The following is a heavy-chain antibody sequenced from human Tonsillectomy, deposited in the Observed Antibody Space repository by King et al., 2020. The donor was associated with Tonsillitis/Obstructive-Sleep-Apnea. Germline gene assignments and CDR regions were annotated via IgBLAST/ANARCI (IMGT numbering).Heavy chain of an antibody. Sequence: VQLVESGGGLVQPGGSLRLSCAASGFTFCSYWMHWVRQSPGKGLVWVSRINSDGSSTSYADSVNGRFTISRDNAKNTLYLQMNSLRAEDTAVYYCARGDFWSGFSYYYLDVWGKGTTVTVSS. V-gene: IGHV3-74*01. CDR3: ARGDFWSGFSYYYLDV. D-gene: IGHD3-3*01. CDR1: GFTFCSYW. CDR2: INSDGSST. J-gene: IGHJ6*03.